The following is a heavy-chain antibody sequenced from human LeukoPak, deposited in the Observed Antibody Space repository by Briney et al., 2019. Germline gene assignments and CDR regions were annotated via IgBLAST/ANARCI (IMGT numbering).Heavy chain of an antibody. D-gene: IGHD3-22*01. CDR2: IYYSGST. J-gene: IGHJ4*02. V-gene: IGHV4-59*01. CDR1: GGSISSYY. CDR3: ATGLGYYYDSSVLTFHY. Sequence: SETLSLTCTVSGGSISSYYWSWIRQPPGKGLEWIGYIYYSGSTNYNPSLKSRVTISVDTSKNQFSLKLSSVTAADTAVYYCATGLGYYYDSSVLTFHYGGQEPLVTVSS.